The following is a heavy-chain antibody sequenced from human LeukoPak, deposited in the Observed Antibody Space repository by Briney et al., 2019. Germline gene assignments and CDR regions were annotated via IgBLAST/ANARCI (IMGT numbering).Heavy chain of an antibody. CDR3: ARDVYGDYAIDY. J-gene: IGHJ4*02. D-gene: IGHD4-17*01. CDR2: ISGTSSPR. Sequence: QSGGSLRPSCAASGFTFSSYSMNWVRQAPGKGLEWVSYISGTSSPRYYADSVKGRFTITRDNAKNPLYLQMNSLRAEDTAVYYCARDVYGDYAIDYWGQGTLVTVSS. CDR1: GFTFSSYS. V-gene: IGHV3-48*04.